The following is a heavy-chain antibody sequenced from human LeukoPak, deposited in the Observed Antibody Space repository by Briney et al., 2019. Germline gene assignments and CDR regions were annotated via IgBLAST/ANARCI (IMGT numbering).Heavy chain of an antibody. CDR2: LSGSGGGT. V-gene: IGHV3-23*01. CDR3: ATDRTSYYRSGGYYLGAFDL. D-gene: IGHD3-10*01. J-gene: IGHJ3*01. CDR1: GFTFSSYA. Sequence: GGSLRLSCAASGFTFSSYAMTWVRQGPRKGLEWVSSLSGSGGGTWYAGSVKGRFTISRDNSNNIMYLQMNSLRVEDTAIYYFATDRTSYYRSGGYYLGAFDLWGHGTMVTVSS.